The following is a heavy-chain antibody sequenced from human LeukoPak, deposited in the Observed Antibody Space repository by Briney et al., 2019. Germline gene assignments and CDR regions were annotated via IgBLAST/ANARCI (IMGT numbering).Heavy chain of an antibody. J-gene: IGHJ4*02. V-gene: IGHV3-30-3*01. CDR2: ISYDGSNK. Sequence: GGSLRLSCAASGFTFSSYAMHWVRQAPGKGLEWVAVISYDGSNKYYADSVKGRFTISRDNSKNTLYLQMNSLRAEDTAVYYCARVGGCSSTSCSRGNYWGQGTLVTVSS. CDR1: GFTFSSYA. D-gene: IGHD2-2*01. CDR3: ARVGGCSSTSCSRGNY.